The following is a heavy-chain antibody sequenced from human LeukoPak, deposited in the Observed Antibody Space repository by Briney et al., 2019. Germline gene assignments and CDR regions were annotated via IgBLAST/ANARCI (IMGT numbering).Heavy chain of an antibody. CDR3: ARRFMYYFDY. Sequence: TGGSLRLSCAASGFTFSDYTMNWVRQAPGKGLEWVSGINGGGGYTYYADSVKGRFTISRDNSKNTLYVQMNSLRAEDTALYFCARRFMYYFDYWGQGTLVTVSS. CDR1: GFTFSDYT. V-gene: IGHV3-23*01. D-gene: IGHD3-10*02. CDR2: INGGGGYT. J-gene: IGHJ4*02.